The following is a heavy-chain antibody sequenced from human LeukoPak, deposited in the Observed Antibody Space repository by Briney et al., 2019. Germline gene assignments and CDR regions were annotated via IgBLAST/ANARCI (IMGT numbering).Heavy chain of an antibody. J-gene: IGHJ4*02. D-gene: IGHD6-19*01. CDR3: ARLSVAGNFDY. CDR2: ISYDGSNK. V-gene: IGHV3-30-3*01. CDR1: GFTFSSYA. Sequence: PGRSLRLSCAASGFTFSSYAMHWVRQAPGKGLEWVAVISYDGSNKYYADSVKGRFTISRDNSKSTLYLQMNSLRAEDTAVYYCARLSVAGNFDYWGQGTLVTVSS.